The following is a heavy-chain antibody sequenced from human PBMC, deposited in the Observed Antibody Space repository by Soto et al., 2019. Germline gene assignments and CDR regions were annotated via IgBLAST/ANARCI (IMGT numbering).Heavy chain of an antibody. V-gene: IGHV1-69*12. CDR3: ARSLYSSSWYHSGNSYYYYGMDV. D-gene: IGHD6-13*01. Sequence: QVQLVQSGAEVKKPGSSVKVSCKASGGTFGIYAITWVRQAPEQGLEWMGGIIAFSDIVNYTQKLQGRVTITADESTSTAYLDLSSLRSDDTAVYYCARSLYSSSWYHSGNSYYYYGMDVWGQGTTVTVSS. CDR2: IIAFSDIV. J-gene: IGHJ6*02. CDR1: GGTFGIYA.